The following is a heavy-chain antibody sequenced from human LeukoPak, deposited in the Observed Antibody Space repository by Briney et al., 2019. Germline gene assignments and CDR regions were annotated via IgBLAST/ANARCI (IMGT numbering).Heavy chain of an antibody. CDR3: ARAIFSRGWYLVDY. D-gene: IGHD6-19*01. CDR2: ISTRIDYM. CDR1: GFPFSSYS. V-gene: IGHV3-21*01. Sequence: PGGSLRLSCAAPGFPFSSYSMNWVRRAPGRGLEWVSSISTRIDYMYYADSVKGRFTISRDNAKNSLYLQMNSLRAEDTAVYYCARAIFSRGWYLVDYWGQGTLVTVSS. J-gene: IGHJ4*02.